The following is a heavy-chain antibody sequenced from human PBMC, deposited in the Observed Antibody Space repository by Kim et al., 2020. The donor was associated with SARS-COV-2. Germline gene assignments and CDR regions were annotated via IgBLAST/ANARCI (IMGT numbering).Heavy chain of an antibody. J-gene: IGHJ5*02. V-gene: IGHV3-23*01. D-gene: IGHD6-19*01. CDR3: VKEPQGSGLDNDWFDA. Sequence: VKGRFTISRDNFKNTLYLPMNSLRDEDSAVYYCVKEPQGSGLDNDWFDAWGQGTLVTVSS.